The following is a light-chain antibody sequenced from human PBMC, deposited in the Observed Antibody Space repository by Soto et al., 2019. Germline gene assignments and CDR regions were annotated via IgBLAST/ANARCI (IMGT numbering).Light chain of an antibody. V-gene: IGKV4-1*01. J-gene: IGKJ1*01. CDR2: WAS. CDR1: QSVLYSSNNKNY. Sequence: DIVMPQSPDSLAVSLGERATINCKSSQSVLYSSNNKNYLAWYQQRPGQPPKLLIYWASTRESGVPDRFSGSGSGTDFTLTISSLQAEDVAVYYCQQYHSSPWTFGQGTKVEIK. CDR3: QQYHSSPWT.